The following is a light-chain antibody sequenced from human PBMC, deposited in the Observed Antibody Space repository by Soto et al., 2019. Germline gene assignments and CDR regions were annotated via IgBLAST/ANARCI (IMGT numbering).Light chain of an antibody. J-gene: IGKJ1*01. V-gene: IGKV3-20*01. CDR1: QSVSSSY. Sequence: ESVLTQSPGTLALSPGERATLSSRASQSVSSSYLAWYQQKPGQAPRLLIYGASSRATGIPDRFSGSGSGTDFTLTISRLEPEDFAVYYCQQYGSSPPKTFGQGTKVDIK. CDR2: GAS. CDR3: QQYGSSPPKT.